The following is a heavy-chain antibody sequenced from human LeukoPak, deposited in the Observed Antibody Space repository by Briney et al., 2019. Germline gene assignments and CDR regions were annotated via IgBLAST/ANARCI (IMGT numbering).Heavy chain of an antibody. CDR2: ISSSSSYI. CDR1: GFTFSSYS. V-gene: IGHV3-21*01. J-gene: IGHJ4*02. CDR3: ARDLLDSYSSSWGGDFDY. Sequence: GGSLRLSCAASGFTFSSYSMNWVRQAPGKGLEWVSSISSSSSYIYYTDSVKGRFTISRDNAKNSLYLQMNSLRAEDTAVYYCARDLLDSYSSSWGGDFDYWGQGTLVTVSS. D-gene: IGHD6-6*01.